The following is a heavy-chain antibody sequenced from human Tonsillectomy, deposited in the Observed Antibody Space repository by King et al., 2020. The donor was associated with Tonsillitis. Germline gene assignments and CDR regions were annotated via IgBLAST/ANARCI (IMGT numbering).Heavy chain of an antibody. CDR1: GGSISSYY. Sequence: VQLQESGPGLVKPSETLSLTCTVSGGSISSYYWSWIRQPPGKGLEWIGYIYYSGSTNYNPSLKSRVTISVDTSKNQFSLKLSSVTAADTAVYYCARGPYYDSRGYSTPNWFDPWGQGTLVTVSS. CDR2: IYYSGST. CDR3: ARGPYYDSRGYSTPNWFDP. V-gene: IGHV4-59*01. D-gene: IGHD3-22*01. J-gene: IGHJ5*02.